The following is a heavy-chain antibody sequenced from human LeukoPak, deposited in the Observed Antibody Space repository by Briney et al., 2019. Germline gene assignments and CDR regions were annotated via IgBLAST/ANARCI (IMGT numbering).Heavy chain of an antibody. V-gene: IGHV3-48*03. D-gene: IGHD6-19*01. J-gene: IGHJ4*02. Sequence: GGSLRLYCEASGFTFSSYEINWVRQAPGEGLEWPSYIKPGSSNICYADSEKGRFTISRDDAKNSMYLQMNSLRAEDTAVYYCATSLSSGWGPVDDYWGQGTLVTVSS. CDR2: IKPGSSNI. CDR3: ATSLSSGWGPVDDY. CDR1: GFTFSSYE.